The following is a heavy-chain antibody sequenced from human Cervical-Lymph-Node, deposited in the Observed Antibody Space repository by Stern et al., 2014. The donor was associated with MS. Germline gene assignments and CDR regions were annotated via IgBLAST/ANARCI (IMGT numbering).Heavy chain of an antibody. Sequence: QVQLQESGPGLVKPSGTLSLTCAVSGDSISNGSWWSWVRQPPGKGLEWIGEIQHSGSPNYNPSLESRLTISIDKSKNHFSLRLSSVTAADTAIYYCARVSLSGYDWFDPWGQGTLVTVSS. CDR1: GDSISNGSW. D-gene: IGHD5-12*01. V-gene: IGHV4-4*02. CDR3: ARVSLSGYDWFDP. J-gene: IGHJ5*02. CDR2: IQHSGSP.